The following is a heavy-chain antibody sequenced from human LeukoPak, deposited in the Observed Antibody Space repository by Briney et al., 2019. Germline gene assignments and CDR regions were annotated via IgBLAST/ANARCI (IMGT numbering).Heavy chain of an antibody. J-gene: IGHJ4*02. CDR1: GFTFSNYA. CDR2: ISGSGGST. Sequence: GGSLRLSCAASGFTFSNYAMSWVRLAPGKGLEWVSAISGSGGSTYYADSVKGRFTISRDNAKNTLSLQMSSLRAEDTAVYYCVRGYSGSFLDYWGQGTLVTVSS. CDR3: VRGYSGSFLDY. V-gene: IGHV3-23*01. D-gene: IGHD1-26*01.